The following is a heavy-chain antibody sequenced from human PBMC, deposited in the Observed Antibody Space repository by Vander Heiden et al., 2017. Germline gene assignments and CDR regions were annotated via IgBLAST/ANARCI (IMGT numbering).Heavy chain of an antibody. D-gene: IGHD6-19*01. CDR3: AGAPRVAVAGRNNWFDP. V-gene: IGHV4-4*02. Sequence: QVQLPGSGPGLVKPSGTLSLTCAVSGGSNSSSNWWSWVRQPPGKGLEWIGEIYHSGSTNYNPSLKSRVTISVDKAKNQFSLKLSSVTAADTAVYYCAGAPRVAVAGRNNWFDPWGQGTLVTVSS. CDR2: IYHSGST. J-gene: IGHJ5*02. CDR1: GGSNSSSNW.